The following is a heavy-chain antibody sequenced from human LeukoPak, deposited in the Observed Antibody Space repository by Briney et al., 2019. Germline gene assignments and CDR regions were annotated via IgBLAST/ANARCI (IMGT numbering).Heavy chain of an antibody. CDR3: ARGRMQARDYYYYMDV. D-gene: IGHD2-15*01. V-gene: IGHV4-34*01. Sequence: SETLSLTCAVYGGSFSGYYWSWIRQPPGKGLEWIGEINHSGSTNYNPSLKSRVTISVDTSKNQFSLKLSSVTAADTAVYYCARGRMQARDYYYYMDVWGKGTTVTVSS. CDR2: INHSGST. J-gene: IGHJ6*03. CDR1: GGSFSGYY.